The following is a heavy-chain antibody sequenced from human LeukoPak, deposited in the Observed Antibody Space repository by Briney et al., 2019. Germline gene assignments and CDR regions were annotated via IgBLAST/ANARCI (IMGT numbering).Heavy chain of an antibody. CDR1: GGSFSGFY. Sequence: SETLSLTRAVYGGSFSGFYWSWIRQPPGKGLEWIGEIKHSGSTNYNPSLKSRVTISVDTSKNQFSLKLSSVTAADMAVYYCASRQRVRGPRNWFDPWGQGTLVTVSS. CDR2: IKHSGST. V-gene: IGHV4-34*01. D-gene: IGHD3-10*01. CDR3: ASRQRVRGPRNWFDP. J-gene: IGHJ5*02.